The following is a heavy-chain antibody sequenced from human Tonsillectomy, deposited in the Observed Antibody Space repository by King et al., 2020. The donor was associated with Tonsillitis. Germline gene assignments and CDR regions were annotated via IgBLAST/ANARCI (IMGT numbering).Heavy chain of an antibody. D-gene: IGHD1-26*01. Sequence: VQLVESGGGLVEPGGSLRLSCAASKFTFSSYSMNWVRQAPGKGLEWVSYISSSSSTIYYADSVKGRFTISRDNAKNSLYLQMNSLKAEDTAVYHCARVRWELVTDYWGQGTLVTVSS. CDR1: KFTFSSYS. J-gene: IGHJ4*02. CDR2: ISSSSSTI. CDR3: ARVRWELVTDY. V-gene: IGHV3-48*01.